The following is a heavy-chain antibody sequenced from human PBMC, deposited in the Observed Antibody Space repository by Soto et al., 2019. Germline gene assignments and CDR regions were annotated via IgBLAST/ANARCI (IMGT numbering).Heavy chain of an antibody. V-gene: IGHV6-1*01. CDR1: GDSVSSNSAA. Sequence: SQTLSLTCAISGDSVSSNSAAWNWIRQSPSRGLEWLGRTYYRSKWYNDYAVSVKSRITINPDTSKNQFSLQLNSVTPEDTAVYYCARAYYDSSGYYSDAFDIWGQGTMVTVSS. D-gene: IGHD3-22*01. CDR2: TYYRSKWYN. CDR3: ARAYYDSSGYYSDAFDI. J-gene: IGHJ3*02.